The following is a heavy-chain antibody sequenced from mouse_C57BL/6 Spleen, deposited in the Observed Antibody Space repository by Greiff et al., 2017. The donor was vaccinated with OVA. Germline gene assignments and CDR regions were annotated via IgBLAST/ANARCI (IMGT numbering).Heavy chain of an antibody. J-gene: IGHJ3*01. CDR2: ILPGSGST. CDR3: DRGGVIDRFAY. D-gene: IGHD2-13*01. CDR1: GYTFTGYW. V-gene: IGHV1-9*01. Sequence: VKLMESGAELMKPGASVKLSCKATGYTFTGYWIEWVKQRPGHGLEWIGTILPGSGSTNYNEKLKGKATFTADTSSNTAYMQLSRLTTEDSAIYYCDRGGVIDRFAYWGQGTLVTVSA.